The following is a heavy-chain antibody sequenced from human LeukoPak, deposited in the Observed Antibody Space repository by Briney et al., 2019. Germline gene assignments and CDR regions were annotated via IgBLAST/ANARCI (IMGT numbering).Heavy chain of an antibody. Sequence: SETLSLTCAVYGGSFSGYYWSWLRQPPGKGLEWIGEINHSGSTNYNPSLKSRVTISVDTSKNQFSLKLSSVTAADTAVYYCARGDYGGWFDPWGQGTLVTVSS. CDR2: INHSGST. J-gene: IGHJ5*02. D-gene: IGHD4-17*01. CDR1: GGSFSGYY. V-gene: IGHV4-34*01. CDR3: ARGDYGGWFDP.